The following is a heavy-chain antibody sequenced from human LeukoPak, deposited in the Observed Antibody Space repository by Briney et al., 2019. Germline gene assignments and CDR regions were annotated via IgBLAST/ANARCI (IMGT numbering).Heavy chain of an antibody. CDR3: ARQLVVPAAILDYYYYYMDV. J-gene: IGHJ6*03. CDR2: IYTSGST. V-gene: IGHV4-4*09. D-gene: IGHD2-2*02. Sequence: SETLSLTCTVSGGSISSYYWRWIRQPPGKGLEWIGYIYTSGSTNYNPSLKSRVTISVDTSKNQFSLKLSSVTAADTDVYYCARQLVVPAAILDYYYYYMDVWGKGTTVTVSS. CDR1: GGSISSYY.